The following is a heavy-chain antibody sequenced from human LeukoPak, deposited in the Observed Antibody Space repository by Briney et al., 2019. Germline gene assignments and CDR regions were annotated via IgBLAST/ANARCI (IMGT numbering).Heavy chain of an antibody. J-gene: IGHJ4*02. CDR2: IGIDSGNT. CDR3: ARGHNYAFDN. CDR1: GFPFIEYS. D-gene: IGHD1-1*01. Sequence: GGSLRLSCTASGFPFIEYSMNWVRQAPGKGLEWISYIGIDSGNTRYADSVRGRFTFSADKAKNSLYLQMNSLRVEDTAVYYCARGHNYAFDNWGQGTLVSVAS. V-gene: IGHV3-48*01.